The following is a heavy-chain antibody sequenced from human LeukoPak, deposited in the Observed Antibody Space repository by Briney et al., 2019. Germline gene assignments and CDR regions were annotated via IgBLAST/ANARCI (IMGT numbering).Heavy chain of an antibody. Sequence: PGGSLRLSCAASGFTFNTFAMSWVRQAPGKGPEWVSIVGGIDSNTYYADSVKGRFTISRDNSKNTLYLQMDSLRVEDTALYYCARRVVRSAFDIWGLGTMVTVSS. CDR1: GFTFNTFA. CDR2: VGGIDSNT. J-gene: IGHJ3*02. V-gene: IGHV3-23*01. D-gene: IGHD3-3*01. CDR3: ARRVVRSAFDI.